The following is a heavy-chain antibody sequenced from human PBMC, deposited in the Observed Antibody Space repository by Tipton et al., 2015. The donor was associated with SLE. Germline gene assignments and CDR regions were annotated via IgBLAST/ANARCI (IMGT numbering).Heavy chain of an antibody. J-gene: IGHJ4*02. Sequence: LRLSCAASGFTFSNALMTWVRQPPGKGLEWIGYIYYSGSTNYNPSLKSRVTISVDTSKNQFSLKLRSVTAADTAVYYCARVKNWGLVDSWGQGTLVTVSS. V-gene: IGHV4-59*01. CDR3: ARVKNWGLVDS. D-gene: IGHD7-27*01. CDR1: GFTFSNAL. CDR2: IYYSGST.